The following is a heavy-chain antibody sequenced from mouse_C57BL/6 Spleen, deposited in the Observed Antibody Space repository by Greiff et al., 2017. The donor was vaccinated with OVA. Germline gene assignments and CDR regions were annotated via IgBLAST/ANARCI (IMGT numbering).Heavy chain of an antibody. Sequence: VQLKESGGGLVKPGGSLKLSCAASGFTFSDYGMHWVRQAPEKGLEWVAYISSCSSTIYYADTVKGRFTISRDNAKNTLFLQMTSLRSEDTAMYYCARQPNWGYYFDYWGQGTTLTVSS. CDR2: ISSCSSTI. V-gene: IGHV5-17*01. CDR1: GFTFSDYG. D-gene: IGHD4-1*01. CDR3: ARQPNWGYYFDY. J-gene: IGHJ2*01.